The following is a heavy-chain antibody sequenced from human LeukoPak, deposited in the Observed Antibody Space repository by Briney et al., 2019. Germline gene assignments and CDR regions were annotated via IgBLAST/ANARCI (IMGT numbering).Heavy chain of an antibody. CDR3: ARNHYGDY. CDR1: GGSFSGYY. CDR2: INHSGST. Sequence: SETLSLTCAVYGGSFSGYYWSWIRQPPGKGLEWIGEINHSGSTNYNPSLKSRVTISVDTSKNQFSLKLSSVTAADTAVYYCARNHYGDYWGQGTLVTVSS. V-gene: IGHV4-34*01. J-gene: IGHJ4*02.